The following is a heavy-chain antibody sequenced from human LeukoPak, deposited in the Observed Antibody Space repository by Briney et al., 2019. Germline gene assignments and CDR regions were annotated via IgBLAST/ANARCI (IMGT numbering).Heavy chain of an antibody. V-gene: IGHV3-21*01. CDR1: GFTFSSYS. CDR2: ISSSSSYI. J-gene: IGHJ4*02. Sequence: PGGSLRLSCAASGFTFSSYSMNWVRQAPGKGLEWVSSISSSSSYIYYADSVKGRFTISRDNAKNSLYLQMNSLRAEDTAVYYCARDWRDGYNAVFDYWGQGTLVTVSS. CDR3: ARDWRDGYNAVFDY. D-gene: IGHD5-24*01.